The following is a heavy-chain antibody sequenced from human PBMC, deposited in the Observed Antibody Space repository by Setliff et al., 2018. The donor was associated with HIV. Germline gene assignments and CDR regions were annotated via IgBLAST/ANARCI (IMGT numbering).Heavy chain of an antibody. CDR3: AKDPAVNAYGDYPLGGMDV. V-gene: IGHV3-30*02. Sequence: GGSLRLSCAAPGFTFSSYGMHWVRQAPGKGLESVAFIRYDGSKSFYADSVKGRFTISRDNSKKMLFLQMNSLRAEDTAVYYCAKDPAVNAYGDYPLGGMDVWGKGTTVTVSS. CDR1: GFTFSSYG. D-gene: IGHD4-17*01. J-gene: IGHJ6*04. CDR2: IRYDGSKS.